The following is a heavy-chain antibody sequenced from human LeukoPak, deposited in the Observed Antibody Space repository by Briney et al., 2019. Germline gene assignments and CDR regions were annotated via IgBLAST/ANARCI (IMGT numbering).Heavy chain of an antibody. CDR1: GFSFSAAW. Sequence: GGSLRLSCEASGFSFSAAWMTWVRQAPGKGLEWVATIKNDGSDKYHVDSVKGRFTLSRDNAKNLVYLQMNSLRVEDTAVYYCVNLGYSDGGQGTLVTVSS. D-gene: IGHD5-12*01. J-gene: IGHJ4*02. V-gene: IGHV3-7*01. CDR3: VNLGYSD. CDR2: IKNDGSDK.